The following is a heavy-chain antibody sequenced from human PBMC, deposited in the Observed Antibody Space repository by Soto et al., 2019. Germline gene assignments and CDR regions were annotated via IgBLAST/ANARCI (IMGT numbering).Heavy chain of an antibody. Sequence: ASETLSLTCTVSGGSTSSYYWSWIRQPPGKGLEWIGYIYYSGSTNYNPSLKSRVTISVDTSKNQFSLKLSSVTAADTAVYYCARARIQLSLNWFDPWGQGTLVTVSS. V-gene: IGHV4-59*01. J-gene: IGHJ5*02. D-gene: IGHD5-18*01. CDR1: GGSTSSYY. CDR2: IYYSGST. CDR3: ARARIQLSLNWFDP.